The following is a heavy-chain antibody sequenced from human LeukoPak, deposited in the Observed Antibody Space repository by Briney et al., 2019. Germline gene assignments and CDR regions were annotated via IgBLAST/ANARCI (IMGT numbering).Heavy chain of an antibody. CDR2: IYYTGST. CDR1: GGSVTGGTHS. V-gene: IGHV4-61*01. CDR3: ARDPGVTTGTYYFDS. D-gene: IGHD1-1*01. J-gene: IGHJ4*02. Sequence: ASETLSLTCTVSGGSVTGGTHSWSWIRQPPGKGLEWIGYIYYTGSTNYNPSLKSRVTISLDTSKNQFSLKLTSVTAADTAVYYCARDPGVTTGTYYFDSWGQGSLVTVSS.